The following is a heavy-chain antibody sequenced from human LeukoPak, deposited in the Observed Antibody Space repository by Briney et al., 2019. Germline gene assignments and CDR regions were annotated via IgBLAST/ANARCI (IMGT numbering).Heavy chain of an antibody. D-gene: IGHD3-10*01. V-gene: IGHV4-59*08. Sequence: SETLSLTCTVSGGSISSYYWSWIRQPPGKGLEWIGYIYYSGSTNYNPSLKSRVTISVDTSKDQFSLKLSSVIAADTAVYYCARNRFGELDYWGQGTLVTVSS. CDR1: GGSISSYY. CDR2: IYYSGST. CDR3: ARNRFGELDY. J-gene: IGHJ4*02.